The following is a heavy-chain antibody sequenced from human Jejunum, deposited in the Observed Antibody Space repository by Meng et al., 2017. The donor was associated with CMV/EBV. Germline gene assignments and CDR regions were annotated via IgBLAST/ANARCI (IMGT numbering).Heavy chain of an antibody. Sequence: EFSFSSHNMNGVRQAPGKGLEWVASISATSTYIYYADPVKGRFTISRDNAKNSLYLQMNSLRVEDTAVYYCANQMPWNYYHGMDLWGQGTTVTVSS. CDR3: ANQMPWNYYHGMDL. J-gene: IGHJ6*02. D-gene: IGHD1-7*01. CDR1: EFSFSSHN. CDR2: ISATSTYI. V-gene: IGHV3-21*01.